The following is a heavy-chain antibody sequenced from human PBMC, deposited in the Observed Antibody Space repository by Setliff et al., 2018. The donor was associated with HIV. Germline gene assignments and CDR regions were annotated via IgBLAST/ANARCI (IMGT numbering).Heavy chain of an antibody. CDR1: GYTFTSYG. CDR2: ISAYNGNT. CDR3: ARPAATWDFDY. Sequence: ASVKVSCKASGYTFTSYGISWVRQAPGQGLEWMGWISAYNGNTDYAQKLQGRVTLTTDTSTSTAYMELRSLTSDDTAVYYCARPAATWDFDYWGQGTLVTVSS. J-gene: IGHJ4*02. V-gene: IGHV1-18*01. D-gene: IGHD2-2*01.